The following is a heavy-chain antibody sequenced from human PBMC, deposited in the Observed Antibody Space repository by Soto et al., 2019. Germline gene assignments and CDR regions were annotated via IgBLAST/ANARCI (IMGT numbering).Heavy chain of an antibody. CDR1: GASISWSY. D-gene: IGHD5-18*01. V-gene: IGHV4-4*07. J-gene: IGHJ4*02. CDR2: IYTSGST. CDR3: ASTTAMTRGYFDS. Sequence: QVQLQESGPGLVRPWRPLPLTCTVLGASISWSYGSWIGRPPGKGLEWIVRIYTSGSTNYNPSLKSRVTLSVDTSKNQFSLKLSSVTAADTAVYYCASTTAMTRGYFDSWGQGTLVTVSS.